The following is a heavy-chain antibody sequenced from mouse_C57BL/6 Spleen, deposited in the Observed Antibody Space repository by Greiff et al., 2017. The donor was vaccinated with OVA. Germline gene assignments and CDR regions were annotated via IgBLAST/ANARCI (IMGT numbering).Heavy chain of an antibody. V-gene: IGHV1-52*01. D-gene: IGHD1-1*01. Sequence: QVQLQQPGAELVRPGSSVKLSCKASGYTFTSYWMHWVKQRPIQGLEWIGNIDPSDSDTHYNQKFKDKATLTVDKSSSTAYMQLSSLTSEDSAVYYCARGGVIATVVASDYWGQGTTLTVSS. CDR1: GYTFTSYW. CDR3: ARGGVIATVVASDY. J-gene: IGHJ2*01. CDR2: IDPSDSDT.